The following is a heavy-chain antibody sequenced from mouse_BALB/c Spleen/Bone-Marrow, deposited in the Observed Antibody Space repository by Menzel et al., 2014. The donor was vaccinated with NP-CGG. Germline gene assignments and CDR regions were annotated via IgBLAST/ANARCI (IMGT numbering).Heavy chain of an antibody. V-gene: IGHV1-9*01. J-gene: IGHJ4*01. Sequence: QVQLKQSGAELMKPGASVKISCKATGYTFSSYWIDWVKQRPGHGLEWIGEILPGSGGTNYNEKFKGKATFTADTSSNTAYMQLNSLTSEDSAVYYCARSMDYWGQGTSVTVSS. CDR2: ILPGSGGT. CDR3: ARSMDY. CDR1: GYTFSSYW.